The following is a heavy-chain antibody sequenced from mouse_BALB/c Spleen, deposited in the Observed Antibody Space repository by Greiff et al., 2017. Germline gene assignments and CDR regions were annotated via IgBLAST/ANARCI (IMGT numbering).Heavy chain of an antibody. V-gene: IGHV1-4*01. J-gene: IGHJ3*01. CDR1: GYTFTSFT. D-gene: IGHD4-1*01. Sequence: QVQLKESGAELARPGASVKMSCKASGYTFTSFTMHWVKQRPGQGLEWIGYINPSSGYTNYNQKFKDKVTLTADKSSSTAYMQLSSLTSEDSAVYYCARTGTGFAYWGQGTLVTVSA. CDR2: INPSSGYT. CDR3: ARTGTGFAY.